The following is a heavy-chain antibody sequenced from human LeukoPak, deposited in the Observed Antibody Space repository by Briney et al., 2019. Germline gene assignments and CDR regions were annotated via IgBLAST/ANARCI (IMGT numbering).Heavy chain of an antibody. J-gene: IGHJ4*02. CDR2: INGDNGNT. CDR1: GYTFSSYA. V-gene: IGHV1-3*01. Sequence: GASVKVSCKTSGYTFSSYAMHWVRQAPGQRLEWMGCINGDNGNTQYSQKFQGRVTFTRDTSASTAYMELSSLRSEDTAVYYCARDLGSTSYYDILTGYPFDYWGQGTLVTVSS. CDR3: ARDLGSTSYYDILTGYPFDY. D-gene: IGHD3-9*01.